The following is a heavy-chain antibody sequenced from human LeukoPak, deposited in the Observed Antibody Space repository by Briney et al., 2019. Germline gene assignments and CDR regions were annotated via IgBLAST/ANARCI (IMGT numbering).Heavy chain of an antibody. D-gene: IGHD1/OR15-1a*01. V-gene: IGHV3-74*01. CDR1: GFTFTSHW. CDR2: INIDGTTT. J-gene: IGHJ4*02. Sequence: PGGSLRLSCVASGFTFTSHWMHWFRPAPGKGLVWVSRINIDGTTTGYADSVRGRFTISRDNAKSTLYLQMNGLRAEDTAVYYCARDLTWNTADYWGQGTLVTVSS. CDR3: ARDLTWNTADY.